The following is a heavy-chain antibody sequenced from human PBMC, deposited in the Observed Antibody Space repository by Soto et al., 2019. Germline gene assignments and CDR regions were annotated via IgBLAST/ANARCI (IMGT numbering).Heavy chain of an antibody. Sequence: PSETLSLTCTVSGGSISSSSYYWGWIRQPPGKGLEWIGSIYYSGSTYYNPSLKSRVTISVDTSKNQFSLKLSSVTAADTAVYYCARHYYDILTGYYIGYGMDVWGQGTTVTVSS. V-gene: IGHV4-39*01. CDR3: ARHYYDILTGYYIGYGMDV. J-gene: IGHJ6*02. CDR2: IYYSGST. CDR1: GGSISSSSYY. D-gene: IGHD3-9*01.